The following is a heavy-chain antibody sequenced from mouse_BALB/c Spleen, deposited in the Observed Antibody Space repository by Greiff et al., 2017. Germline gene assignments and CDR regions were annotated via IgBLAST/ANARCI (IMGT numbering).Heavy chain of an antibody. V-gene: IGHV5-12-1*01. CDR2: ISSGGGST. CDR1: GFAFSSYD. J-gene: IGHJ3*01. D-gene: IGHD2-14*01. Sequence: EVQGVESGGGLVKPGGSLKLSCAASGFAFSSYDMSWVRQTPEKRLEWVAYISSGGGSTYYPDTVKGRFTISRDNAKNTLYLQMSSLKSEDTALYYCARQENRYGAWFAYWGQGTLVTVSA. CDR3: ARQENRYGAWFAY.